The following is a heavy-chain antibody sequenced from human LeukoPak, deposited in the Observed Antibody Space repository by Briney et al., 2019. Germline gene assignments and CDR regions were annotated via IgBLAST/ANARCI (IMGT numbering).Heavy chain of an antibody. Sequence: PGGSLRLSCAASGFTFSSYTMNWVRQAPGKGLEWVSYISSSSTIYYTDSVKGRFTISRDNARNSLYPQMNSLRDEDTAVYYCARGYCSSSSCYVDFGMDVWGQGTTVTVSS. CDR3: ARGYCSSSSCYVDFGMDV. V-gene: IGHV3-48*02. CDR2: ISSSSTI. J-gene: IGHJ6*02. D-gene: IGHD2-2*01. CDR1: GFTFSSYT.